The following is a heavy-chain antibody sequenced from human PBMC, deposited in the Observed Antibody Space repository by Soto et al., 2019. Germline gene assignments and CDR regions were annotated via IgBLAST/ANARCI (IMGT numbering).Heavy chain of an antibody. CDR3: ERQRELVDSFDH. J-gene: IGHJ4*02. D-gene: IGHD1-1*01. V-gene: IGHV3-7*03. Sequence: EVQMLQSGGGMVQPGGSLRLSCVGSGLTFGHYWMSWVRQAPGKGLEWVANIKIDGSEKYYVDSVMGRFAISRDNAKNSVFLQLNSLRTEDMTVYYCERQRELVDSFDHWCQGSLVIVSP. CDR2: IKIDGSEK. CDR1: GLTFGHYW.